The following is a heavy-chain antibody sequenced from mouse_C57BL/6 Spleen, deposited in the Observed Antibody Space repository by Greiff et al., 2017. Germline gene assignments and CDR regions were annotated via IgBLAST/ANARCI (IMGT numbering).Heavy chain of an antibody. CDR3: ARGIYYDYDEYYAMDY. V-gene: IGHV1-4*01. CDR1: GYTFTSYT. J-gene: IGHJ4*01. CDR2: INPSSGYT. Sequence: VQVVESGAELARPGASVKMSCKASGYTFTSYTMHWVKQRPGQGLEWIGYINPSSGYTKYNQKFKDKATLTADKSSSTAYMQLSSLTSEDSAVYYCARGIYYDYDEYYAMDYWGQGTSVTVSS. D-gene: IGHD2-4*01.